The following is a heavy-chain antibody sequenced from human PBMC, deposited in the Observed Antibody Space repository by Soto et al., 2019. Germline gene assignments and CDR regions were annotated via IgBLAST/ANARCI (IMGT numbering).Heavy chain of an antibody. J-gene: IGHJ6*02. Sequence: PGESLKISCKGSGYSFTSYWISWVRQMPGKGLEWMGRIDPSDSYTNYSPSFQGHVTISADKSISTAYLQWSSLKASDTAMYYCARWPKPWIQLEYYYGMDVWGQGTTVTVSS. CDR1: GYSFTSYW. V-gene: IGHV5-10-1*01. D-gene: IGHD5-18*01. CDR3: ARWPKPWIQLEYYYGMDV. CDR2: IDPSDSYT.